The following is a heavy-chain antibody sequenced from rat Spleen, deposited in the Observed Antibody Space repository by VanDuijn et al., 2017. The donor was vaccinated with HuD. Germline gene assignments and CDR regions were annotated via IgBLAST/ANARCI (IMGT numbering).Heavy chain of an antibody. CDR3: ARPNYGGYRYFDY. D-gene: IGHD1-11*01. CDR1: GFTFSNYD. Sequence: EVQLVESGGGLVQPGRSLKLSGAASGFTFSNYDMAWVRQAPTKGLEWVASISTSGGSNYYLDSVKGRFTVSRDTAKSTLYLQMDSLRSEDTATYYCARPNYGGYRYFDYWGQGVMVTVSS. V-gene: IGHV5-25*01. J-gene: IGHJ2*01. CDR2: ISTSGGSN.